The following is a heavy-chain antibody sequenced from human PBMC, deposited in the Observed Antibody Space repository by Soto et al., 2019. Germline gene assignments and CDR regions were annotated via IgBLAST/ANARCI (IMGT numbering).Heavy chain of an antibody. CDR2: IYYSGST. CDR1: GGSISSGGYY. CDR3: ARDKITGLFDY. Sequence: SETLSLTCTVSGGSISSGGYYWSWIRQHPGKGLEWIGYIYYSGSTYYNPSLKSRVTISVDTSKNQFSLKLSSVTAADTAVYYSARDKITGLFDYWGQGTLVTVSS. V-gene: IGHV4-31*03. J-gene: IGHJ4*02. D-gene: IGHD2-8*02.